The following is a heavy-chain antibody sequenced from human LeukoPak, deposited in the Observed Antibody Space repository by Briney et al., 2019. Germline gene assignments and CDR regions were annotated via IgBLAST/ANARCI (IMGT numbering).Heavy chain of an antibody. D-gene: IGHD6-6*01. CDR1: GGSFSGYY. CDR3: ARDVASSSSPLIDY. J-gene: IGHJ4*02. V-gene: IGHV4-34*01. CDR2: INHSGST. Sequence: SETLSLTCAVYGGSFSGYYWSWIRQPPGKGLEWIGEINHSGSTNYNPSLKSRVTISVDTSKNQFSLKLSSVTAAGTAVYYCARDVASSSSPLIDYWGQGTLVTVSS.